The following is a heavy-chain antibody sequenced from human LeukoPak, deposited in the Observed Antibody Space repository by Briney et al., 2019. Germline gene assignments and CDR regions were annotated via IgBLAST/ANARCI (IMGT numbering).Heavy chain of an antibody. V-gene: IGHV4-30-4*08. CDR3: ARDAYYYDSSGYSPYFDY. J-gene: IGHJ4*02. D-gene: IGHD3-22*01. Sequence: PSRTLSLTCTVSGGSISSGDYYWSWIRQPPGKGLEWIGYIYYSGSTYYNPSLKSRVTISVDTSKNQFSLKLSSVTAADTAVYYCARDAYYYDSSGYSPYFDYWGRGTLVTVSS. CDR1: GGSISSGDYY. CDR2: IYYSGST.